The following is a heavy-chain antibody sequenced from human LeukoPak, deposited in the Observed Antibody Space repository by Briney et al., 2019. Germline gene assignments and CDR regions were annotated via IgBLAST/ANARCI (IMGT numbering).Heavy chain of an antibody. J-gene: IGHJ5*02. CDR3: ARTGSTTEPNWFDP. CDR1: GGSITGYY. CDR2: IYHSGSA. Sequence: PSETLSLTCTVSGGSITGYYWSWIRQPPGKGLEWIGYIYHSGSADYNPSLKSRVTISVDTSKNQFSLRLSSVTAADTAVYYCARTGSTTEPNWFDPWGQGTLVTVSS. V-gene: IGHV4-59*01. D-gene: IGHD1/OR15-1a*01.